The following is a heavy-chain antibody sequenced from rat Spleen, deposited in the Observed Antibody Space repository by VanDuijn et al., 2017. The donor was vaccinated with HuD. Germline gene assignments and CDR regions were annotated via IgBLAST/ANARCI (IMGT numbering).Heavy chain of an antibody. J-gene: IGHJ2*01. CDR2: ISYSGST. D-gene: IGHD1-2*01. CDR1: GYSIKSSY. V-gene: IGHV3-1*01. CDR3: VRYTAAFSFDY. Sequence: EVQLQESGPGLVKPSQSLSLTCSVTGYSIKSSYRWNWIRKFPGNKMEWMGYISYSGSTSYNPSLKSRISITRDTSKNQFFLQLNSVNTEDTAIYFCVRYTAAFSFDYWGQGVMVTVSS.